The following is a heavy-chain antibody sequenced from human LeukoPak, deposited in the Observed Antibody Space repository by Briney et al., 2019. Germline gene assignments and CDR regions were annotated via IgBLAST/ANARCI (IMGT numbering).Heavy chain of an antibody. D-gene: IGHD2-15*01. CDR1: VYTFTTYG. CDR2: ISTYNGNT. Sequence: VKVSCKASVYTFTTYGISWVRQAPGQGLEWMGWISTYNGNTNYAQNLQGRVTMTTDTSTTTAYMELRSLRSDDTAVYYCARDRAVVVAATDYWGQGTLVTVSS. CDR3: ARDRAVVVAATDY. V-gene: IGHV1-18*01. J-gene: IGHJ4*02.